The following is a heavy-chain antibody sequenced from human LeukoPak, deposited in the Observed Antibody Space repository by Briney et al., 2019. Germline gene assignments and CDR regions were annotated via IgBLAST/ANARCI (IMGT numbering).Heavy chain of an antibody. D-gene: IGHD5-24*01. Sequence: SQTLSLTCAISGDSVSSDSAAWNWIRQSPSRGLEWLARTYFRSKWYYDYALAVKGRITINPDTSKNQFSLQLNSVTPEDTAVYFCARGDIRDGYNFRYWGQGSLVTVSS. CDR2: TYFRSKWYY. CDR3: ARGDIRDGYNFRY. V-gene: IGHV6-1*01. CDR1: GDSVSSDSAA. J-gene: IGHJ4*02.